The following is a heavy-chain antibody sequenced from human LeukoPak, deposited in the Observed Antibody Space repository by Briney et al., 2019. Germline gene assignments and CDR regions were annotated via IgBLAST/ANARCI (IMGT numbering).Heavy chain of an antibody. D-gene: IGHD2-2*01. Sequence: SQTLSLTCTVSGGSISSGGYYWSWIRQHPGKGLEWIGYIYYSGSTYYNPSPKSRVTISVDTSKNQFSLKLSSVTAADTAVYYCARTDCSSTSCKKLGFDPWGQGTLVIVSS. CDR3: ARTDCSSTSCKKLGFDP. V-gene: IGHV4-31*03. J-gene: IGHJ5*02. CDR2: IYYSGST. CDR1: GGSISSGGYY.